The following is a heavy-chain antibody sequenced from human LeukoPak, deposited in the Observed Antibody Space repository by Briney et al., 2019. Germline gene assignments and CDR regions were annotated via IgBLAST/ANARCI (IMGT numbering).Heavy chain of an antibody. J-gene: IGHJ4*02. CDR1: GGSISSSSYY. CDR2: INHSGST. D-gene: IGHD3-22*01. V-gene: IGHV4-39*07. CDR3: ASGKYYYDSSGYYPFDY. Sequence: SETLSLTCTVSGGSISSSSYYWSWIRQPPGKGLEWIGEINHSGSTNYNPSLKSRVTISVDTSKNQFSLKLSSVTAADTAVYYCASGKYYYDSSGYYPFDYWGQGTLVTVSS.